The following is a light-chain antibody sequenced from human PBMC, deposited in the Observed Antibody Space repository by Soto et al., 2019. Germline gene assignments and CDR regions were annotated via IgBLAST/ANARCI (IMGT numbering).Light chain of an antibody. CDR3: QQYKNWPPIT. V-gene: IGKV3-15*01. Sequence: EIAMRQSPATLSVSPGERATLSCRASQSISSNLAWYQQKPGQAPRLLIYDVSTRATGIPARFSGSGSGTEFTLTISSLQSEDFAVYYCQQYKNWPPITFGQGTRLEIK. J-gene: IGKJ5*01. CDR2: DVS. CDR1: QSISSN.